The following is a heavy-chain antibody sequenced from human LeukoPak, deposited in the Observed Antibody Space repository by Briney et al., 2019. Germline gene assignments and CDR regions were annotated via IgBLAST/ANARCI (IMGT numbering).Heavy chain of an antibody. CDR3: VKLRGIYLDFDS. Sequence: GGSLRLSCAASGFTFSSYAMSWVRQAPGKGLEWVSAIIGSGGYTYYADSVKGRFTISRDNSKNTLSLQMDSLRAEDTAVYYCVKLRGIYLDFDSWGQGTLVTVSS. D-gene: IGHD1-26*01. CDR1: GFTFSSYA. J-gene: IGHJ4*02. CDR2: IIGSGGYT. V-gene: IGHV3-23*01.